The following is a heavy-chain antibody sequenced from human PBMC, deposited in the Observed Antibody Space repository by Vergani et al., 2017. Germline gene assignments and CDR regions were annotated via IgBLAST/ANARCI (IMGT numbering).Heavy chain of an antibody. D-gene: IGHD3-3*01. J-gene: IGHJ5*02. CDR1: GYTFISYD. CDR3: ARGNAGRFWCGYSPNNLFDP. V-gene: IGHV1-8*01. CDR2: MNPNSGNT. Sequence: QVQLVQSGSEVKKPGASVKVSCKASGYTFISYDINWVRQATGQGLEWMGWMNPNSGNTGYAQKVQGRVTMTRNTSRSTAYMELSSLRSEDTAVYYCARGNAGRFWCGYSPNNLFDPWGQGTLVTVSS.